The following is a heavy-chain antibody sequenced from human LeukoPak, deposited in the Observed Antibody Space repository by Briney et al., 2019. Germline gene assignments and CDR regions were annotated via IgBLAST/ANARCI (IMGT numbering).Heavy chain of an antibody. CDR3: ARSSGAYRSFDY. Sequence: PSETLSLTCTVSGGSISSYYWSWIRQPPGKGLEWIGYIYYSGTTDYNPSLKNRVTISVDTSNNQFSLKVSSVTAADTAVYYCARSSGAYRSFDYWGQGPLVPVSS. CDR1: GGSISSYY. D-gene: IGHD1-26*01. J-gene: IGHJ4*02. V-gene: IGHV4-59*01. CDR2: IYYSGTT.